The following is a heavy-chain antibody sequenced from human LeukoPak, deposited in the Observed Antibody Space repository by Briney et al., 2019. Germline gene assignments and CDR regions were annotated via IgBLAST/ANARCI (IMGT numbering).Heavy chain of an antibody. CDR3: ARESTQEGATEVGAFDI. Sequence: KPGRSLRLSCAASGFTFSSYAMHWVRQAPGKGLEWVSSISSSSSYIYYADSVKGRFTISRDNAKNSLYLQMNSLRAEDTAVYYCARESTQEGATEVGAFDIWGQGTMVTVSS. CDR2: ISSSSSYI. CDR1: GFTFSSYA. V-gene: IGHV3-21*01. D-gene: IGHD1-26*01. J-gene: IGHJ3*02.